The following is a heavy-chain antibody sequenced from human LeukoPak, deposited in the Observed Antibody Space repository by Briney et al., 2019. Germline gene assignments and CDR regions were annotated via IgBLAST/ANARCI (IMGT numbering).Heavy chain of an antibody. J-gene: IGHJ4*02. CDR3: ARDPYSGTGF. D-gene: IGHD1-26*01. CDR1: EFTFGSYW. V-gene: IGHV3-7*01. CDR2: IKQDGSEK. Sequence: PGGSLRLSCAASEFTFGSYWMNWVRQAPGKGLEWVANIKQDGSEKYYVDSVKGRFTISRDNAKNSLYLQMNSLRVEDTAVYYCARDPYSGTGFWGQGTLVTVSS.